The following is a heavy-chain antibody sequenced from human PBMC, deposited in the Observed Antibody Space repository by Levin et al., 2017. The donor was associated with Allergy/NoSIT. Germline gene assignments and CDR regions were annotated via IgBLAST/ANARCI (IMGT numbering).Heavy chain of an antibody. CDR2: IKPDGSEK. Sequence: SGGSLRLSCEASGFTFSDCWMSWVRQAPGKGLEWVANIKPDGSEKYYVDSVKGRFTISRDNAKNSLYLQMNYLGTDDTAVYYCARDTTLAGEAWGQGTLVTVS. J-gene: IGHJ5*02. V-gene: IGHV3-7*03. D-gene: IGHD6-19*01. CDR3: ARDTTLAGEA. CDR1: GFTFSDCW.